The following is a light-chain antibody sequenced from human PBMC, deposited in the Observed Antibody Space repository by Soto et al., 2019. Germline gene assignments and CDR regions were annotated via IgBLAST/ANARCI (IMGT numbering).Light chain of an antibody. CDR1: NNL. V-gene: IGLV2-23*01. CDR2: EGT. CDR3: CAYVGARSYV. Sequence: QSVLTQPASVSGSPGQSITISCTGTNNLVSWYQQHPGKAPKVVLYEGTKRPSGVSNRFSGSNSGSTASLTISGLQAEDEAHYCCCAYVGARSYVFGPGTKVTVL. J-gene: IGLJ1*01.